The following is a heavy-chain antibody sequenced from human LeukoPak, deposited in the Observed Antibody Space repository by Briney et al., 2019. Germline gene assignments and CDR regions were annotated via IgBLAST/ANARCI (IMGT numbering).Heavy chain of an antibody. D-gene: IGHD2-2*01. CDR1: GFTFSSYA. J-gene: IGHJ4*02. CDR2: ISGSGGST. V-gene: IGHV3-23*01. CDR3: AKYPCTSCYRSHDY. Sequence: PGGSLRLSCAATGFTFSSYAMSWVRQAPGKGLEWVSAISGSGGSTYYADSVKGRFTISRDNSKNTLYLQMNSLRAEDTAVYYCAKYPCTSCYRSHDYWGQGTLVTVSS.